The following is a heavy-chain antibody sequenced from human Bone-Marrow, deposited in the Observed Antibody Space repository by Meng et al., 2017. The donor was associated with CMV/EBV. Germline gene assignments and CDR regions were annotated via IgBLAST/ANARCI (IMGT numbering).Heavy chain of an antibody. V-gene: IGHV3-15*01. J-gene: IGHJ6*02. CDR2: IKSKTDGGTT. CDR1: GFTFSNAW. CDR3: ATDYYYYGMDV. Sequence: GESLKISCAASGFTFSNAWMSWVRQAPGKGLEWVGRIKSKTDGGTTDYAAPVKGRFTISRDDSKKTLYLKMNSLKTEGTAVYYCATDYYYYGMDVWGQGTTVTVSS.